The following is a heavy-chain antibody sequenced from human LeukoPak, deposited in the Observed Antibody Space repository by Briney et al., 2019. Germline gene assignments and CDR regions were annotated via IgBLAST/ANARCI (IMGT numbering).Heavy chain of an antibody. D-gene: IGHD3-10*01. CDR2: IYYSGST. CDR3: ARTGLYMVRGVISNAFDI. V-gene: IGHV4-39*07. Sequence: SSETLSLTCTVSGGSISSSSYYWGWIRQPPGKGLEWIGSIYYSGSTYYNPSLKSRVTISVDTSKNQFSLKLSSVTAADTAVYYCARTGLYMVRGVISNAFDIWGQGTMVTVSS. J-gene: IGHJ3*02. CDR1: GGSISSSSYY.